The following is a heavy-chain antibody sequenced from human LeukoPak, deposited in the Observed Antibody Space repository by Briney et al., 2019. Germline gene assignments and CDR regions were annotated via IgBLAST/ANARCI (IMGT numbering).Heavy chain of an antibody. CDR1: GFTFSSYA. J-gene: IGHJ6*03. CDR2: ISGSGGST. D-gene: IGHD2-21*02. Sequence: PGGSLRLSCAASGFTFSSYAMSWVRQAPGKGLEWVSAISGSGGSTYYADSVKGRFTISRDNSKNTLYLQMNSLRAEDTAVYYCAKGGVTLVVTAISPFYYYYYYMDVWGKGTTVTVSS. CDR3: AKGGVTLVVTAISPFYYYYYYMDV. V-gene: IGHV3-23*01.